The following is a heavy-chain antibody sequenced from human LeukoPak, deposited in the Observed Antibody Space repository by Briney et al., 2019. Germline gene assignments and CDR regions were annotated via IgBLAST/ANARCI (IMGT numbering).Heavy chain of an antibody. CDR3: AKDIQGYCSSTSCPPEDV. CDR1: GFTFDDYA. D-gene: IGHD2-2*01. V-gene: IGHV3-43*02. Sequence: PGGSLRLSCAASGFTFDDYAMHWVRQAPGKGLEWVSIISGDGGSTYYADSVKGRFTISRDNSKNSLYLQMNSLRTEDTALYYCAKDIQGYCSSTSCPPEDVWGKGTTVTVSS. CDR2: ISGDGGST. J-gene: IGHJ6*04.